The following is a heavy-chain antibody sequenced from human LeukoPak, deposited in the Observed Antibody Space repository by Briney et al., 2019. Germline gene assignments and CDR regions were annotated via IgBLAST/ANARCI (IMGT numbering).Heavy chain of an antibody. V-gene: IGHV3-7*01. Sequence: GGSLRLSCAASGFTFSSYWMSWVRQAPGKGLEWVANIKQDGSEKYYVDSVKGRFAISRDNAKNSLYLQMNSLGAEDTAVYYCAREGVAATTLDYWGQGTLVTVSS. CDR3: AREGVAATTLDY. D-gene: IGHD2-15*01. CDR2: IKQDGSEK. J-gene: IGHJ4*02. CDR1: GFTFSSYW.